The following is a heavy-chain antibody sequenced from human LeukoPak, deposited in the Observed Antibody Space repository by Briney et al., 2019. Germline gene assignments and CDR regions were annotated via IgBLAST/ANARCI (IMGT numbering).Heavy chain of an antibody. CDR3: ARMASGDSVDY. J-gene: IGHJ4*02. Sequence: ASVKVSCKVSGYTLTELSMHWVRQAPGQGLEWMGIINPSGGSTSYAQKFQGRVTMTRDTSTSTVYMELSSLRSEDTAVYYCARMASGDSVDYWGQGTLVTVSS. CDR1: GYTLTELS. CDR2: INPSGGST. V-gene: IGHV1-46*01. D-gene: IGHD3-10*01.